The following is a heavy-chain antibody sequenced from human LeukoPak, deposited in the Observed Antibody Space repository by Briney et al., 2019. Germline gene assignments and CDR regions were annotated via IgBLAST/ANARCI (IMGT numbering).Heavy chain of an antibody. CDR3: ARGDTSLGGAFDI. J-gene: IGHJ3*02. CDR1: GFNLRRYA. D-gene: IGHD3-16*01. CDR2: ISGDGGTT. V-gene: IGHV3-64*01. Sequence: GGSLTLSCAASGFNLRRYAIHCVRQAPGAGLEHVSAISGDGGTTSYAQSLKGRCTISRDNSKKLAYLQLGGLKTEDMAVYYCARGDTSLGGAFDIWGQGTMVTVSP.